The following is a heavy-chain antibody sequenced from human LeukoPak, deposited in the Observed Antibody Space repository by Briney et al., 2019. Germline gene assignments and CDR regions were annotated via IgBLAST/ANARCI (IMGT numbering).Heavy chain of an antibody. CDR3: ASQYSGSYPLYYFDY. J-gene: IGHJ4*02. CDR2: INPNSSDT. CDR1: GYTFTSYY. D-gene: IGHD1-26*01. V-gene: IGHV1-2*02. Sequence: GASVKVSCKASGYTFTSYYMHWVRQAPGQGLEWVGWINPNSSDTNYAQKFQGRVTMTRDTSISTAYMELSRLRSDDTAVYYCASQYSGSYPLYYFDYWGQGTLVTVSS.